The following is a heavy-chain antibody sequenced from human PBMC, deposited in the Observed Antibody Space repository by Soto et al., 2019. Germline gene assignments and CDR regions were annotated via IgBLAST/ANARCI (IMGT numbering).Heavy chain of an antibody. CDR3: ANDYGDYKSYYGMDV. CDR1: GASVTSTTYY. D-gene: IGHD4-17*01. Sequence: QLQLQESGPGLVKPSETLSLTCTVSGASVTSTTYYWSRIRQPPGKGLERIGSIYYSGSTYYNPSLRSRVTISVDTSKNQVSLKLTSVTAADTAVYYCANDYGDYKSYYGMDVWGQGTTVTVSS. J-gene: IGHJ6*02. V-gene: IGHV4-39*01. CDR2: IYYSGST.